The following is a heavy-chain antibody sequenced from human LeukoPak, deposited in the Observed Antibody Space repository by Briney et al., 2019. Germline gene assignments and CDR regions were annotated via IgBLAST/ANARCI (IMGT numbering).Heavy chain of an antibody. Sequence: PGGSLRLSCAASGFTFSGYAMSWVRQAPGKGLEWVAVISYDGSNKYYADSVKGRFTISRDNSKNTLYLQMNSLRAEDTAVYYCAKTGSRRVSWYFDLWGRGTLVTVSS. J-gene: IGHJ2*01. CDR3: AKTGSRRVSWYFDL. CDR2: ISYDGSNK. D-gene: IGHD5/OR15-5a*01. CDR1: GFTFSGYA. V-gene: IGHV3-30*18.